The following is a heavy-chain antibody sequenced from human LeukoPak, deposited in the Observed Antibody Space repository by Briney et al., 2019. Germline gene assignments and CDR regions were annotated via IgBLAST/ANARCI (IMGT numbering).Heavy chain of an antibody. J-gene: IGHJ4*02. CDR1: GFTVSSNY. D-gene: IGHD5-12*01. V-gene: IGHV3-53*01. Sequence: GGSLRLSCAASGFTVSSNYMSWVRQAPGKGLEGVSVIYSGGSTYYADSVKGRFTISRDNSKNTLYLQMNSLRAEDTAVYYCARARGVDQYYFDYWGQGTLVTVSS. CDR3: ARARGVDQYYFDY. CDR2: IYSGGST.